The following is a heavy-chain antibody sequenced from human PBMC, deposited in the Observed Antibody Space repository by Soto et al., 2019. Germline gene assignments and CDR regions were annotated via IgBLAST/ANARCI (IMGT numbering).Heavy chain of an antibody. J-gene: IGHJ6*02. CDR3: ASEIVTSPGLHRIYYYYYGMDV. CDR2: INPNSGGT. Sequence: ASVKVSCKASGYTFTGYYMHWVRQAPGQGLEWMGWINPNSGGTNYAQKFQGWVTMTRDTSISTAYMELSRLRSEDTAVYYCASEIVTSPGLHRIYYYYYGMDVWGQGTTVTVSS. D-gene: IGHD5-12*01. CDR1: GYTFTGYY. V-gene: IGHV1-2*04.